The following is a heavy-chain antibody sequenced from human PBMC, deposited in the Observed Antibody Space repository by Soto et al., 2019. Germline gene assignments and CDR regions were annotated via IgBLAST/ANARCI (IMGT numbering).Heavy chain of an antibody. Sequence: SETLSLTCTVSGASLSSISYYWGWIRQPPGKGLEWVGSIFFTGNIYYNPSLKSRVTISVDTSRNQFSLMVNSVTAADTAVYYCASRHCSGGRCYNPGFDSWGPGALVTVSS. CDR2: IFFTGNI. J-gene: IGHJ4*02. V-gene: IGHV4-39*01. D-gene: IGHD2-15*01. CDR1: GASLSSISYY. CDR3: ASRHCSGGRCYNPGFDS.